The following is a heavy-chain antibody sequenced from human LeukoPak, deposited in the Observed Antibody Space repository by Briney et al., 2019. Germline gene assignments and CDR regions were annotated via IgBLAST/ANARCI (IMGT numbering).Heavy chain of an antibody. V-gene: IGHV3-48*04. CDR2: ISGGGETI. CDR1: GFTFSSYA. J-gene: IGHJ4*02. D-gene: IGHD7-27*01. CDR3: ARAWGSADY. Sequence: GGSLRLSCAASGFTFSSYAMSWVRQAPGKGLEWLSYISGGGETIYYADSVKGRFTIPRDNAKNSLYLQMNSLRAEDTAVYYCARAWGSADYWGQGTQVTVSS.